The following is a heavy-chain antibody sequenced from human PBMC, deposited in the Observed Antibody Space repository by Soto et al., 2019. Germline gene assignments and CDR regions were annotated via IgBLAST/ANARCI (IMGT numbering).Heavy chain of an antibody. D-gene: IGHD2-2*01. Sequence: GGSLRLSCAASGFTFSNARMSWVRQAPGKGLEWVGRIKGKSDCRNTDYAAPVKGRFTISRDDSKNTLYLQMNSLKPEDTAVYYCTTDPEYQLLSPCFDPWGQGTLVTVSS. CDR3: TTDPEYQLLSPCFDP. CDR1: GFTFSNAR. V-gene: IGHV3-15*01. CDR2: IKGKSDCRNT. J-gene: IGHJ5*02.